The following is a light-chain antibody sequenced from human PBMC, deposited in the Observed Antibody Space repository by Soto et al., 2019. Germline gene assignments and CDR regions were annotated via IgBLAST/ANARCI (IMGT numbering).Light chain of an antibody. CDR3: QQRTNWLT. J-gene: IGKJ4*01. CDR1: QSVSSGY. CDR2: GAS. Sequence: DIVLTQSPGTLYLSPGERATLSCRASQSVSSGYLAWYQQRPGQAPRLLIYGASTRATGIPDRFSGSGSGTDFTLTISRLEPEDFAVYYCQQRTNWLTFGGGTRVEI. V-gene: IGKV3D-20*02.